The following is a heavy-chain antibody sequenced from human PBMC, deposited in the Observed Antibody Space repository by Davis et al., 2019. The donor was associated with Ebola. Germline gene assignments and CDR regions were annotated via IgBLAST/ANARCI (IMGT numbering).Heavy chain of an antibody. V-gene: IGHV4-39*01. Sequence: MPSETLSLTCTVSGGSISSSSYYWGWIRQPPGKGLEWIGRIYYSGSTYYNPSLKSRVTISVDTSKNQFSLKLSSVTAADTAVYYCARAGGYYYDSSGYYSTLFYFDYWGQGTLVTVSS. J-gene: IGHJ4*02. CDR2: IYYSGST. D-gene: IGHD3-22*01. CDR1: GGSISSSSYY. CDR3: ARAGGYYYDSSGYYSTLFYFDY.